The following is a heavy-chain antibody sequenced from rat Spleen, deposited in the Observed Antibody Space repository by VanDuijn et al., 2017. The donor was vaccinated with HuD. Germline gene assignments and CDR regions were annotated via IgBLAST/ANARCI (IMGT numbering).Heavy chain of an antibody. CDR3: TTPRDTAGIPP. CDR1: GFTFIDYN. D-gene: IGHD1-9*01. Sequence: EVQLVESDGGLVQPGRSLKLSCAASGFTFIDYNMAWVRQAPKKGLEWVATIIYDGSRTYYRDSVKGRFTISRDNAKRTLYLQMDSLRSEDTATYYCTTPRDTAGIPPWGQGVMVTVSS. CDR2: IIYDGSRT. J-gene: IGHJ2*01. V-gene: IGHV5S10*01.